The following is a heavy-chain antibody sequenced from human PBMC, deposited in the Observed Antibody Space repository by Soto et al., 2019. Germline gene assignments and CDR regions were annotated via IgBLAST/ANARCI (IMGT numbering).Heavy chain of an antibody. J-gene: IGHJ6*02. Sequence: PGESLKISCKGSGYSFTSYWIGWVRQMPGKGLECMGIIYPGDSDTRYSPSLQGQVTISADKSISTAYLQWSSLKASDTAMYYCAGGGVRGVITRTRDYYGMDVWGQGTTVTVSS. D-gene: IGHD3-10*01. V-gene: IGHV5-51*01. CDR3: AGGGVRGVITRTRDYYGMDV. CDR1: GYSFTSYW. CDR2: IYPGDSDT.